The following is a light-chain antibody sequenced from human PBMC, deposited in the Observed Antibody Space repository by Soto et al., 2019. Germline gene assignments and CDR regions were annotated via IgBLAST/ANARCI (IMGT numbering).Light chain of an antibody. V-gene: IGLV4-69*01. CDR1: SGHSSYA. CDR3: QTWGTGIVV. Sequence: QPVLTQSPSASASLGASVKLTCTLSSGHSSYAIAWHQQQPEKGPRYLMKLDNNGSHFKGDGIPDRFSGSSSGAERYLTISSLHSEDEADYFCQTWGTGIVVFGGGTKLTVL. CDR2: LDNNGSH. J-gene: IGLJ2*01.